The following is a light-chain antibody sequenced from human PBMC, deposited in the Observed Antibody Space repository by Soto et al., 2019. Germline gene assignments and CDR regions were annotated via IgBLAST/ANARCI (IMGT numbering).Light chain of an antibody. V-gene: IGLV2-23*02. CDR3: CSYGGTDTWV. CDR1: SSDIGTYNL. CDR2: EVS. J-gene: IGLJ2*01. Sequence: QSALSQPASVSGSPGQSITISCTGSSSDIGTYNLVSWYQHHPGKAPKLMIYEVSLRPSGISYRFSASKSGNTASLTISGLQAEDDAEYHCCSYGGTDTWVFGGGTKVTVL.